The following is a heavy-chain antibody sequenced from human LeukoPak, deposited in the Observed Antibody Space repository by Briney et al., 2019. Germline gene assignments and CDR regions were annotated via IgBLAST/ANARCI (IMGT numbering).Heavy chain of an antibody. V-gene: IGHV4-4*07. CDR2: IYSTGST. D-gene: IGHD2-2*01. CDR1: GGSISSYH. Sequence: PSETLSLTCSVSGGSISSYHWSWIRQPAGKGLESIGRIYSTGSTNYNPSLKSRVTMSVDTSRNQFSLKLTSVTAADTAVYYCASEASYDAFDIWGQGTMVTVSS. J-gene: IGHJ3*02. CDR3: ASEASYDAFDI.